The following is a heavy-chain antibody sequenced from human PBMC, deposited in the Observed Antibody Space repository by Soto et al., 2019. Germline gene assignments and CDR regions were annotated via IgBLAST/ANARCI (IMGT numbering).Heavy chain of an antibody. Sequence: SQTLSLTCAISGDSVSSNSAAWNWIRQSPSRGLEWLGRTYYRSKWYNEYALSVKSRITINPDTSKNQFSLQLNSVTAADTAVYYCARGTWVRSAFDIWGQGTMVTVSS. CDR2: TYYRSKWYN. CDR3: ARGTWVRSAFDI. CDR1: GDSVSSNSAA. V-gene: IGHV6-1*01. D-gene: IGHD3-10*01. J-gene: IGHJ3*02.